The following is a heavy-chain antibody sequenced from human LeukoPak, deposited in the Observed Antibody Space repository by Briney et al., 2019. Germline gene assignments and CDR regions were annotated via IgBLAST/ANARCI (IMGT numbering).Heavy chain of an antibody. J-gene: IGHJ6*03. CDR2: IIPIFGST. V-gene: IGHV1-69*05. Sequence: GASVKVSCNASGDIFNSYSVSWVRQAPGQGLEWMGGIIPIFGSTNYAQKFQGRVTITTDQSTRTAYMELNSLGSDDTAVYYCARVGRSRGSLPNSYYYMDVRGKGTTVTVSS. D-gene: IGHD1-26*01. CDR1: GDIFNSYS. CDR3: ARVGRSRGSLPNSYYYMDV.